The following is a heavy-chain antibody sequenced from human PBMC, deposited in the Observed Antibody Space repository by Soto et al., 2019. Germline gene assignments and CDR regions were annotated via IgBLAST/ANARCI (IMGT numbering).Heavy chain of an antibody. V-gene: IGHV3-23*01. CDR2: ISHSGSST. CDR3: AKGSWVHHGSEGGNWLDP. Sequence: EVQLLESGGGLVQPGGSLRLSCAASGVIFTNFAMNWVRQAPGKGLEWVAGISHSGSSTYYADSVKGRFTVSRDNSMDTLYLQLNSLRADDTAVYYCAKGSWVHHGSEGGNWLDPWGQGTLVTVSS. J-gene: IGHJ5*02. D-gene: IGHD3-10*01. CDR1: GVIFTNFA.